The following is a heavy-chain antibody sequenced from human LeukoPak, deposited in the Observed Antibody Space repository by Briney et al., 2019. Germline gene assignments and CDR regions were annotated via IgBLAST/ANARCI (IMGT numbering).Heavy chain of an antibody. Sequence: SETLSLTCTVSSGSISSANYYWGWLRQPPGKGLEWIGIMYYSGSSSYNSSLKSRVTISVDTSKNQFSLKLSSVTAADTAVYYCGGDLTGYKVDYWGQGTLVTVSS. V-gene: IGHV4-39*07. CDR2: MYYSGSS. CDR1: SGSISSANYY. D-gene: IGHD3-9*01. CDR3: GGDLTGYKVDY. J-gene: IGHJ4*02.